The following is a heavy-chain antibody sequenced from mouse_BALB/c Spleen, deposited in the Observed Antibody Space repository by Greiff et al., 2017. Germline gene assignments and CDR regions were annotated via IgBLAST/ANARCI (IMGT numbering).Heavy chain of an antibody. CDR3: ARGGTNAMDY. J-gene: IGHJ4*01. CDR2: ISSGSSTI. D-gene: IGHD3-3*01. V-gene: IGHV5-17*02. CDR1: GFTFSSFG. Sequence: EVQLQESGGGLVQPGGSRKLSCAASGFTFSSFGMHWVRQAPEKGLEWVAYISSGSSTIYYADTVKGRFTITRDNPKNTLFLQMTSLRSEDTAMYYCARGGTNAMDYWGEGTSVTVSS.